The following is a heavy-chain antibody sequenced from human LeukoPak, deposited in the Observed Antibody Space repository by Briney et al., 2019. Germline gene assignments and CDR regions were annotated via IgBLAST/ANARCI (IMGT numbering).Heavy chain of an antibody. J-gene: IGHJ5*01. CDR2: INPNSGGT. CDR3: ARVSCSGGTCYDLGWFDS. V-gene: IGHV1-2*02. CDR1: GYTFTDYH. Sequence: ASVKVSCKGSGYTFTDYHIHWVRQAPGQGLEWMGWINPNSGGTIYAQKFQGRVTMTRDTSIKTAYMELSRLTSDDAAMYYCARVSCSGGTCYDLGWFDSWGQGTLVTVSS. D-gene: IGHD2-15*01.